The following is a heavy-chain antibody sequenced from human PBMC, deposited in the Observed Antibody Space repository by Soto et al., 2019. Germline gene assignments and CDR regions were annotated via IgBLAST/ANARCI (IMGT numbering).Heavy chain of an antibody. CDR1: GFTFSSYW. V-gene: IGHV3-7*01. CDR2: IKQDGSEK. D-gene: IGHD3-3*01. Sequence: GGSLRLSCAASGFTFSSYWMSWVRQAPGKGLEWVANIKQDGSEKYYVDSVKGRFTISRDNAKNSLYLQMNSLRAEDTAVYYCARDGYYDFSRMDVWGKGTTVTVSS. CDR3: ARDGYYDFSRMDV. J-gene: IGHJ6*03.